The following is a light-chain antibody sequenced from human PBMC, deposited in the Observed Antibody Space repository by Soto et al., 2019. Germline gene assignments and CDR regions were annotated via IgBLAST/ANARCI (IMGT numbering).Light chain of an antibody. CDR2: DVS. CDR1: SSDVGGYNS. Sequence: QSALTQPRSVSGSPGQSVTLSCTGTSSDVGGYNSVSWYQQHPGKAPKLMIYDVSKRPSGVPDRFSGSKSGNTASLTISGLQAEDEADYYCRSYAGTSLYVFGPGTKLTVL. J-gene: IGLJ1*01. CDR3: RSYAGTSLYV. V-gene: IGLV2-11*01.